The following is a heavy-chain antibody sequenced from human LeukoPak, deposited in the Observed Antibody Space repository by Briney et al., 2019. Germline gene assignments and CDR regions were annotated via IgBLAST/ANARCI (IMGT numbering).Heavy chain of an antibody. D-gene: IGHD6-6*01. CDR1: GFTLSDFG. V-gene: IGHV3-48*01. J-gene: IGHJ4*02. Sequence: GGSLRLSCAVSGFTLSDFGMNWVRQAPGKGLQWVSYISCNSRTVDYADSVKGRFTISRDNAKNSLYLQKNTLRGEGTAVYYCARDRIAARLAVYYFDYWGQGNLVTVSS. CDR2: ISCNSRTV. CDR3: ARDRIAARLAVYYFDY.